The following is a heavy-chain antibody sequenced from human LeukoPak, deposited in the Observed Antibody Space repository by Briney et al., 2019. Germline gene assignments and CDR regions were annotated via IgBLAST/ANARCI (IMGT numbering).Heavy chain of an antibody. D-gene: IGHD2-15*01. J-gene: IGHJ6*03. CDR2: ISGYNVNT. V-gene: IGHV1-18*01. Sequence: ASAKVSCKASGYTFTSYGISWVRQATGQGLEWIGWISGYNVNTNSAQNLQGRVTTTSDTSTSTAYMELRSLRSDATAVYYCAVRSSYLQGNYCYMDVWGKGTTVTVSS. CDR3: AVRSSYLQGNYCYMDV. CDR1: GYTFTSYG.